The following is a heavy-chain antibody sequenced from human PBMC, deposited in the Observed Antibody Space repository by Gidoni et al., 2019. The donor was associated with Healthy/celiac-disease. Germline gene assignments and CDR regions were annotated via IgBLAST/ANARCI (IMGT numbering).Heavy chain of an antibody. CDR3: ARVEWELRGYYFDY. CDR1: GFTVSSNS. V-gene: IGHV3-48*04. Sequence: EEQLVESGGGLVQPGGSLRLSSAASGFTVSSNSMNWVRQAPGKGLAWVSYISSSSSTIYYANSVKGRFTISRDNAKNSLYLQMNSLRAEDTAVYYCARVEWELRGYYFDYWGQGTLVTVSS. J-gene: IGHJ4*02. D-gene: IGHD1-26*01. CDR2: ISSSSSTI.